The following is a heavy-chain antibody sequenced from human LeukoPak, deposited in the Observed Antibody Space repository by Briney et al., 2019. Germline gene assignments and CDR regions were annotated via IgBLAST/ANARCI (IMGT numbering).Heavy chain of an antibody. CDR2: TKQGGSER. Sequence: GGSLRLSCAASGFSFSNYWMTWVRQAPGRGLEWVANTKQGGSERNYADSVKGRFTISRDNAQNLLYLQMNTLRVEDTAVYYCARAPTETTRLAASWGQGTLVTVSS. CDR3: ARAPTETTRLAAS. J-gene: IGHJ4*02. D-gene: IGHD4-17*01. CDR1: GFSFSNYW. V-gene: IGHV3-7*03.